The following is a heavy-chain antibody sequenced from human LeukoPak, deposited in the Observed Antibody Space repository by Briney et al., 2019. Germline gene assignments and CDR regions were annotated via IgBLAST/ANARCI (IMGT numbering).Heavy chain of an antibody. CDR3: AKDLYYNYDSSGYFCAFDI. V-gene: IGHV3-73*01. CDR1: GFTFSGSA. J-gene: IGHJ3*02. D-gene: IGHD3-22*01. Sequence: GGSLRLSCAASGFTFSGSAMHWVRQASGKGLEWVGRIRSKANSYATAYAASVKGRFTISRDDSKNTAYLQMNSLRAEDTAVYYCAKDLYYNYDSSGYFCAFDIWGQGTMVTVSS. CDR2: IRSKANSYAT.